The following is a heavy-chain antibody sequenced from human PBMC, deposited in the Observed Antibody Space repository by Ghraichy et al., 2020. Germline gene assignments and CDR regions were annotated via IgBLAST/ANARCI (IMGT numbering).Heavy chain of an antibody. Sequence: SETLSLTCAVSGGSISSGGYSWSWIRQPPGKGLEWIGYIYHSGSTYYNPSLKSRVTISVDRSKNQFSLKLSSVTAADTAVYYCARREYYYDSSGSGGDNWFDPWGQGTLVTVSS. CDR2: IYHSGST. J-gene: IGHJ5*02. CDR3: ARREYYYDSSGSGGDNWFDP. D-gene: IGHD3-22*01. V-gene: IGHV4-30-2*01. CDR1: GGSISSGGYS.